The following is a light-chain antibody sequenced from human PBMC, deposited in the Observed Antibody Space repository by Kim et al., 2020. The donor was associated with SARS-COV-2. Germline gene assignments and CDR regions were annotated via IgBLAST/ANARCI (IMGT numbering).Light chain of an antibody. V-gene: IGLV1-44*01. CDR2: DSN. J-gene: IGLJ3*02. CDR3: AAWDDSLIGWV. CDR1: CSNIGSRT. Sequence: GQRVNVSCSTSCSNIGSRTVNWYQKRPRAAPKLLMYDSNQRPPGVPDRCSGSKSGTSASLAISGLQSEDEADYYCAAWDDSLIGWVFGGGTKLTVL.